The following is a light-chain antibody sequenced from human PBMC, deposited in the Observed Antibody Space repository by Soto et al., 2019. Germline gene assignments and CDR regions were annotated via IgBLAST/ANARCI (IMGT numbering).Light chain of an antibody. V-gene: IGKV4-1*01. CDR3: QHYYYSPRT. CDR1: QTILHSSKNKNA. J-gene: IGKJ1*01. CDR2: WAS. Sequence: DIVMTQSPDSLAVSLGERATINCKSSQTILHSSKNKNALAWFQXKTGQPXKVLIYWASTRESGVPDRFSGNVSGTDGTLNISNLQAEDGAVYYGQHYYYSPRTFGQGTKVDIK.